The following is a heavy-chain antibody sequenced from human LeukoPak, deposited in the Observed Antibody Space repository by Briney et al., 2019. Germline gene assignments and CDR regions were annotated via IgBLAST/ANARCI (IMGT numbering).Heavy chain of an antibody. J-gene: IGHJ4*02. Sequence: SETLSLTCAVYGGSFSGYYWSWIRQPPGKGLEWIGEINHSGSTNYNPSLKSRVTISVDTSKNQFSLKLSSVTAADTAVYYCARFTHSSGSQIDYWGQGTLVTVSS. CDR3: ARFTHSSGSQIDY. V-gene: IGHV4-34*01. D-gene: IGHD3-22*01. CDR2: INHSGST. CDR1: GGSFSGYY.